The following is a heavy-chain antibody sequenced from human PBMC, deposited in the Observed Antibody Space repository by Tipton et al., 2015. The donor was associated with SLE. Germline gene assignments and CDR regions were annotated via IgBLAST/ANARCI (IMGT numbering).Heavy chain of an antibody. J-gene: IGHJ4*02. CDR2: IDHSGST. CDR3: ARRRAVAGSFDY. V-gene: IGHV4-34*01. Sequence: TLSLTCAVYGGSFSGYYWSWIRQPPGKGLEWMGEIDHSGSTNYNPSLKSRVTISVDTSKNQFSLKLSSVTAADTAVYYCARRRAVAGSFDYWGQGTLVTVAS. CDR1: GGSFSGYY. D-gene: IGHD6-19*01.